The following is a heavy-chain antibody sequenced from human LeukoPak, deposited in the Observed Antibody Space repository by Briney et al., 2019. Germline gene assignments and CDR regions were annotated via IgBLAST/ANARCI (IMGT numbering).Heavy chain of an antibody. CDR1: GFTFSNAW. J-gene: IGHJ4*02. CDR3: TTVGSAWNFDY. V-gene: IGHV3-15*01. Sequence: GGSLRLSCAASGFTFSNAWMTWVRQAPGKGLEWVGRIKSKRDGGTIDYAAPVKGRFTISRDDSKDTLYLQMNNLKIEDAAVYYCTTVGSAWNFDYWGQGTLVTVSS. CDR2: IKSKRDGGTI. D-gene: IGHD6-25*01.